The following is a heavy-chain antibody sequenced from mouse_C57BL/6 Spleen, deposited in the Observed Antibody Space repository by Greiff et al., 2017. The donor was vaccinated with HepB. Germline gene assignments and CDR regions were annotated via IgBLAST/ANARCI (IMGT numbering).Heavy chain of an antibody. CDR2: INPGSGGT. Sequence: QVQLQQSGAELVRPGTSVKVSCKASGYAFTNYLIEWVKQRPGQGLEWIGVINPGSGGTNYNEKFKGKATLTADKSSSTAYMQLSSLTSEDSAVYFCARGEPDYRGAMDYWGQGTSVTVSS. J-gene: IGHJ4*01. V-gene: IGHV1-54*01. D-gene: IGHD2-4*01. CDR3: ARGEPDYRGAMDY. CDR1: GYAFTNYL.